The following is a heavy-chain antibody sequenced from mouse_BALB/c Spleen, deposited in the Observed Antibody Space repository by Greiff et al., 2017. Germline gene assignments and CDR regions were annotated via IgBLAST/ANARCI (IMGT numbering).Heavy chain of an antibody. CDR2: ILPGSGST. V-gene: IGHV1-9*01. J-gene: IGHJ3*01. D-gene: IGHD2-3*01. CDR3: ARWDDGYYVWFAY. Sequence: QVQLQQSGAELMKPGASVKISCKATGYTFSSYWIEWVKQRPGHGLEWIGEILPGSGSTNYNEKFKGKATFTADTSSNTAYMQLSSLTSDDSAVYYCARWDDGYYVWFAYWGQGTLVTVSA. CDR1: GYTFSSYW.